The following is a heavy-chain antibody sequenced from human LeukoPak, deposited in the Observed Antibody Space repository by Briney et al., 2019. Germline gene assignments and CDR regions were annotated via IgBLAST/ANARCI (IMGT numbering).Heavy chain of an antibody. CDR3: ARISMVDYFSLTFDY. J-gene: IGHJ4*02. Sequence: SETLSLTCTVSGYSISTGYYWDWIRQPPGKGLEWIGTFYHGGSTYYNPSLKSRVTISVDTSKNQFSLNLTSVTAADTAVYYCARISMVDYFSLTFDYWGQGTLVTVSS. D-gene: IGHD2/OR15-2a*01. CDR1: GYSISTGYY. V-gene: IGHV4-38-2*02. CDR2: FYHGGST.